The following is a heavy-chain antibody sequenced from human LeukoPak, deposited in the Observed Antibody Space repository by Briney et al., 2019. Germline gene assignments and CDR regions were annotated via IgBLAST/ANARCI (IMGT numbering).Heavy chain of an antibody. CDR2: ISSSGSTM. V-gene: IGHV3-48*03. CDR1: GFTFSSYE. D-gene: IGHD4-17*01. CDR3: AREDGGDYRIDY. Sequence: GGSLRLSCAASGFTFSSYEMNWVRQAPGKGLEWVSYISSSGSTMYYADSAKGRFTISRDNAKNSLYLQMNSLRAEDTAVYYCAREDGGDYRIDYWGQGTLVTASS. J-gene: IGHJ4*02.